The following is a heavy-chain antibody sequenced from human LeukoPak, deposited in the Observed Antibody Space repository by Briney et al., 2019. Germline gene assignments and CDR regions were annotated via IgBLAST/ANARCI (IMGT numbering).Heavy chain of an antibody. CDR3: ARGQSIAAAGTIWFDP. V-gene: IGHV4-61*08. J-gene: IGHJ5*02. D-gene: IGHD6-13*01. Sequence: PSETLSLTCTVSGGSITSGEHYCRWIRQRPGTGLEWIGYVAYSGNTNYNPSLSSRVTMSVDTSKNQFSLKLSSVTAADTAVYYCARGQSIAAAGTIWFDPWGQGTLVTVSS. CDR1: GGSITSGEHY. CDR2: VAYSGNT.